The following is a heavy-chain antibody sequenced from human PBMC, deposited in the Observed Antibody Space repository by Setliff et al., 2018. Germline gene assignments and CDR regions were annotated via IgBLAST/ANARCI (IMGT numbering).Heavy chain of an antibody. D-gene: IGHD2-21*01. CDR2: IYTSGTT. CDR3: AREYVVISFVRNTHSHYGMDV. V-gene: IGHV4-61*02. CDR1: GASIGSGSHY. J-gene: IGHJ6*02. Sequence: KTSETLSLTCTVSGASIGSGSHYWSWIRQPAGRGLEWIGRIYTSGTTNYSPSLKSRVSISSDTSKNVISLKLNSVTAADTAVYFCAREYVVISFVRNTHSHYGMDVWGQGTTVT.